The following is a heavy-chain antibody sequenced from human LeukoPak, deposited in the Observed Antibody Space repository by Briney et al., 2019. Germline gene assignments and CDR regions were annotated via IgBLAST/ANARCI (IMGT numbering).Heavy chain of an antibody. CDR1: GFTFSTYA. V-gene: IGHV3-30*04. CDR3: ARCNSWSGRTSDY. CDR2: ISYDGTNN. D-gene: IGHD6-13*01. Sequence: GGSLRPSCAAAGFTFSTYAMHWVRQAPGKGLEWVAIISYDGTNNYYADSVKGRFTISRDNSKNTLYLQTNSLRAEDTAVYYCARCNSWSGRTSDYWGQGTLVTVSS. J-gene: IGHJ4*02.